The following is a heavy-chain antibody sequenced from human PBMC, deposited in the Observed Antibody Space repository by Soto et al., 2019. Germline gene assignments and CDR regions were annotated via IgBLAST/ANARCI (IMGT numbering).Heavy chain of an antibody. J-gene: IGHJ5*01. V-gene: IGHV1-69*13. Sequence: GASVKVSCKASGGTFSSYAISWVRQAPGQGLEWMGGIIPIFGTANYAQKFQGRVTITADESTSTAYMELSSLRSEDTAVYYCARAGYPRDWFDYWGQGTLVTVSS. CDR2: IIPIFGTA. CDR3: ARAGYPRDWFDY. CDR1: GGTFSSYA. D-gene: IGHD1-1*01.